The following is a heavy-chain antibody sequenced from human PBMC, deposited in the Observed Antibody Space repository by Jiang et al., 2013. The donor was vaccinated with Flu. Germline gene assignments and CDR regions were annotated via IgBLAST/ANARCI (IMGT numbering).Heavy chain of an antibody. D-gene: IGHD1-7*01. V-gene: IGHV3-21*01. Sequence: LLESGGGLVKPGGSLRLSCAASGFTFSAYTMNWVRQAPGKGLEWVSSISSSSSYIYYADSVKGRFTISGDNAKNSLYLQMNSLRAEDTAVYYCARYRGNYIPFDYWGQGTLVTVSS. CDR2: ISSSSSYI. CDR1: GFTFSAYT. CDR3: ARYRGNYIPFDY. J-gene: IGHJ4*02.